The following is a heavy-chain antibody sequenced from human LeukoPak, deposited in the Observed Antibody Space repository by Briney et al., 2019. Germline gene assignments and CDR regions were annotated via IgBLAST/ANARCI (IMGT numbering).Heavy chain of an antibody. CDR3: AREGCSSTSCYANWFDP. D-gene: IGHD2-2*01. Sequence: GGSLRLSCAASGFTFSAYSMNWVRQAPGKGLEWISYISSATTTIHYADSVKGRFTISRDNAKNTLYLQMNSLRAEDTAVYYCAREGCSSTSCYANWFDPWGQGTLVTVSS. V-gene: IGHV3-48*04. J-gene: IGHJ5*02. CDR1: GFTFSAYS. CDR2: ISSATTTI.